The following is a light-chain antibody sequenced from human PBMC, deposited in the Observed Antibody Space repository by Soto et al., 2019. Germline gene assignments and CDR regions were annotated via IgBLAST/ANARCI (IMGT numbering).Light chain of an antibody. CDR1: QSINSN. CDR3: QQYNNWPIT. V-gene: IGKV3-15*01. Sequence: EVVMTQSPATLSVSPGERATLSCRASQSINSNLAWYQQKPGQAPRLLIYDASTRATGITARFSGSGSGTEFTLTISGLQSEDFAVYCCQQYNNWPITFGQGTRLEIK. J-gene: IGKJ5*01. CDR2: DAS.